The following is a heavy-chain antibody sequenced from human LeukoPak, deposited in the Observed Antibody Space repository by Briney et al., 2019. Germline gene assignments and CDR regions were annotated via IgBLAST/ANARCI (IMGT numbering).Heavy chain of an antibody. Sequence: GGSLRLSCAASGFTYSSYGMHWVRQAPGKGLEWVAVISYDGSNKYYADSVKGRFTISRDNSKNTLYLQMNSLRAEDTAVYYCARALWPYYFDYWGQGTLVTVSS. CDR2: ISYDGSNK. D-gene: IGHD2-21*01. J-gene: IGHJ4*02. CDR3: ARALWPYYFDY. V-gene: IGHV3-30*03. CDR1: GFTYSSYG.